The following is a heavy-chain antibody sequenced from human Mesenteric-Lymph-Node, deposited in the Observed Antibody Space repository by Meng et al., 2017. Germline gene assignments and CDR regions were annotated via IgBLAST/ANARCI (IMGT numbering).Heavy chain of an antibody. V-gene: IGHV4-30-4*01. CDR2: IYYSGST. D-gene: IGHD5-12*01. CDR3: ARDRGGLGAFDY. Sequence: LQDPGTGLVKPSQPLSLTCTVSGGSISSGDYYWSWIRQPPGKGLEWIGYIYYSGSTYYNPSLKSRVTISVDTSKNQFSLKLSSVTAADTAVYYCARDRGGLGAFDYWGQGTLVTVSS. J-gene: IGHJ4*02. CDR1: GGSISSGDYY.